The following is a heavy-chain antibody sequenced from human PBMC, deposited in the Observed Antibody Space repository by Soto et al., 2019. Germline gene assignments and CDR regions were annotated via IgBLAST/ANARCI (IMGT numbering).Heavy chain of an antibody. D-gene: IGHD3-3*01. J-gene: IGHJ6*03. Sequence: QLQLQGSGPGLVKPSETLSLTCTVSGGSISSSSYYWGWIRQPPGKGLEWIGSIYYRGSTYYNPSLKSRVTISVDTSKNQFSLKLGSVTAADTAVYYCARRRFLEWGAEDVYYMDVWGKGTTVTVSS. CDR1: GGSISSSSYY. CDR3: ARRRFLEWGAEDVYYMDV. V-gene: IGHV4-39*01. CDR2: IYYRGST.